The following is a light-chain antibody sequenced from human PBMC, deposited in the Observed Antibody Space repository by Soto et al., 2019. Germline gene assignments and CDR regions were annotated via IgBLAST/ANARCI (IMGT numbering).Light chain of an antibody. J-gene: IGLJ1*01. CDR2: EVS. CDR3: NSYTIKNTRV. CDR1: SSDVGGYNY. Sequence: QSALTQPASVSGSPGQSITISCTGTSSDVGGYNYVSWYQQHPRKAPKLIIYEVSDRPSGVSSRFSGSKSGNTASLTISGLQPEDEADYYCNSYTIKNTRVFGTGTKLTVL. V-gene: IGLV2-14*01.